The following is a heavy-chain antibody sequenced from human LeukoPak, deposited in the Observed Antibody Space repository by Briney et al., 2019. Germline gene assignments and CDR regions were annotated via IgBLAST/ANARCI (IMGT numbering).Heavy chain of an antibody. CDR3: ARSELDNSSSPNEDYYYYYYMDV. D-gene: IGHD6-6*01. Sequence: SQTLSLTCTVFGGSISSGDYYWSWIRQPPGKGLEWIGYIYYSGSTYYNPSLKSRVTISVDTSKNQFSLKLSSVTAADTAVYYCARSELDNSSSPNEDYYYYYYMDVWGKGTTVTVSS. V-gene: IGHV4-30-4*08. CDR2: IYYSGST. J-gene: IGHJ6*03. CDR1: GGSISSGDYY.